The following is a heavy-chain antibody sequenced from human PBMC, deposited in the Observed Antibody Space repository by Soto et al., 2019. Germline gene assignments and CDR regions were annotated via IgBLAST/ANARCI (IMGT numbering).Heavy chain of an antibody. V-gene: IGHV1-69*01. CDR2: TIPIFGKA. D-gene: IGHD5-18*01. CDR1: GGTFSSYA. J-gene: IGHJ4*02. CDR3: ASADSRY. Sequence: HVQLLQSAAEAKKPGSSVKVSCKASGGTFSSYAISWVRQAPGQGLEWMGGTIPIFGKANYAQKFQGRVTSSADESTSTAYMKMSSVRSEDTAVYCCASADSRYWGQGTLVPVSS.